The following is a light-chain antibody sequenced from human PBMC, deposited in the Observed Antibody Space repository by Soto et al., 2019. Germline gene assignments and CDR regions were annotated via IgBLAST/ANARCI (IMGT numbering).Light chain of an antibody. V-gene: IGKV3-11*01. Sequence: IVLYHSPGTLSLSPWDRATLSCMASQCLSSNYLAWYQQKPGQAPRLLIYDASNRATGIQARFSGSGSGTDFTLTISSLEPEDFAVYYCQQRSNWPSITFGQGTLLEIK. CDR1: QCLSSNY. CDR3: QQRSNWPSIT. J-gene: IGKJ5*01. CDR2: DAS.